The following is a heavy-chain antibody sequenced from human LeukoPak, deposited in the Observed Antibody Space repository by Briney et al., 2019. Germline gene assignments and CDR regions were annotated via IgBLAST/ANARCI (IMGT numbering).Heavy chain of an antibody. D-gene: IGHD6-19*01. CDR3: ARVAGSIDY. Sequence: ASVKVSCKASGYTFTTYDINWVRQATGQGLEWVGWMNPNSGYTGYAQKFQGRVTITRDTSISTAYMELSRLRSEDTAVYYCARVAGSIDYWGQGTLVTVSS. J-gene: IGHJ4*02. CDR1: GYTFTTYD. CDR2: MNPNSGYT. V-gene: IGHV1-8*03.